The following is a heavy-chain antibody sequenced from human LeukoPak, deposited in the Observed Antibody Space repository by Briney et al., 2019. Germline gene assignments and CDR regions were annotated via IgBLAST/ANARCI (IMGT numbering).Heavy chain of an antibody. CDR3: ARDMDSSSWRN. D-gene: IGHD6-13*01. V-gene: IGHV4-38-2*02. Sequence: SETLSLTCAVSGYSISSGYYWGWIRQPPGKGLEWIGSIYHSGSTYYNPSLKSRVTISVDTSKNQFSLELSSVTAADTAVYYCARDMDSSSWRNWGQGTLVTVSS. J-gene: IGHJ4*02. CDR1: GYSISSGYY. CDR2: IYHSGST.